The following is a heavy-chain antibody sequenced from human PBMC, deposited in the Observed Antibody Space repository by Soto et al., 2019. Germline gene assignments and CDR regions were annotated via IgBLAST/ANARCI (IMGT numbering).Heavy chain of an antibody. Sequence: GGSLRLSCAASGFTFSSYSMNWVRQAPGKGLEWVSSISSSSSYIYYADSVKGRVTISRDNAKNSLYLQMNSLRAEDTAVYYCARDELWIVDIWGQGTMVTVSS. CDR2: ISSSSSYI. V-gene: IGHV3-21*01. D-gene: IGHD5-12*01. CDR3: ARDELWIVDI. J-gene: IGHJ3*02. CDR1: GFTFSSYS.